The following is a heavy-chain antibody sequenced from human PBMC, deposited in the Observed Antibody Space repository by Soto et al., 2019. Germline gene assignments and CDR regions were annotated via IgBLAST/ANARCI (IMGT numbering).Heavy chain of an antibody. V-gene: IGHV6-1*01. Sequence: SQTLSLTCAISGDRVSSNSAAWNWIRQSPSRGLEWLGRTYYRSKWYNDYAVSVKSRITINPDTSKNQFSLQLNSVTPEDTAVYHCASSSSWSNAFDYWGQGTLVTVSS. CDR3: ASSSSWSNAFDY. CDR1: GDRVSSNSAA. CDR2: TYYRSKWYN. D-gene: IGHD6-13*01. J-gene: IGHJ4*02.